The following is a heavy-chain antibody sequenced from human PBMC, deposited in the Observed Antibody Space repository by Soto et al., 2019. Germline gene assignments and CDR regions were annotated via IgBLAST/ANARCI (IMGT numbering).Heavy chain of an antibody. CDR1: GVSISSTSYY. V-gene: IGHV4-39*01. J-gene: IGHJ3*02. D-gene: IGHD1-26*01. CDR2: IYYIGST. CDR3: ARSWGGSYIDAFDI. Sequence: QLQLQESGPGLVKPSETLSLICTVSGVSISSTSYYWGWFRQPPGKGLEWLGSIYYIGSTYYNPSLKSRVTISVDTSKNQFSLKLSSVTAADTAVYYCARSWGGSYIDAFDIWGQGTMITVSS.